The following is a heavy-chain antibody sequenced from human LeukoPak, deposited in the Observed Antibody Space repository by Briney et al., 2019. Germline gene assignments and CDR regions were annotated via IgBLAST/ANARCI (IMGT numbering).Heavy chain of an antibody. D-gene: IGHD2-15*01. Sequence: MGLVSAYADNTNYIQKLHGTGTMTTDTSTSTAYMELRSLRSDDTAVYYCARDCIGCHGFDYWGQGTLVTVSS. J-gene: IGHJ4*02. CDR2: VSAYADNT. V-gene: IGHV1-18*01. CDR3: ARDCIGCHGFDY.